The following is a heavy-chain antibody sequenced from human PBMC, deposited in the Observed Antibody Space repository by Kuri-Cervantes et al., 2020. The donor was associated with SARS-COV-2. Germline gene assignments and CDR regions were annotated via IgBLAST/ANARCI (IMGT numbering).Heavy chain of an antibody. J-gene: IGHJ4*02. D-gene: IGHD3-3*01. Sequence: GESLKISCAASGFTVSSYAMHWVRQAPGKGLEWMGGFDPEDGETIYAQKFQGRVTMTEDTSTDTAYMELSSLRSEDTAVYYCATAPLIRFLEWFRFDYWGQGTLVTVSS. CDR1: GFTVSSYA. CDR2: FDPEDGET. CDR3: ATAPLIRFLEWFRFDY. V-gene: IGHV1-24*01.